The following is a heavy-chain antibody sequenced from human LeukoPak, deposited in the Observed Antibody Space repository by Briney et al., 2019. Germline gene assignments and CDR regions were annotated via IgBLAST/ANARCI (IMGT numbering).Heavy chain of an antibody. Sequence: SETLSLTCAVYVGSFSGYYWSWLRQPPRKGVEWMGEINHSGSSNYNPSLKSRVTISVDTSKNQFSLKLSSVTAADTAVYYCARKGYCSSTSCYYFDDWGQGTLVTVSS. CDR2: INHSGSS. D-gene: IGHD2-2*01. V-gene: IGHV4-34*01. J-gene: IGHJ4*02. CDR3: ARKGYCSSTSCYYFDD. CDR1: VGSFSGYY.